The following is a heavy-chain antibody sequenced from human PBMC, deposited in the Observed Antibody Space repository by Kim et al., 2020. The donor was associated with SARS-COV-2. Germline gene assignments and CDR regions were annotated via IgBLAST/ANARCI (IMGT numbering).Heavy chain of an antibody. Sequence: GSTYYTPSLKSRVTISVDTSKNQFSLKLSSVTAADTAVYYCARELLGAFDIWGQGTMVTVSS. V-gene: IGHV4-31*02. D-gene: IGHD3-10*01. CDR2: GST. CDR3: ARELLGAFDI. J-gene: IGHJ3*02.